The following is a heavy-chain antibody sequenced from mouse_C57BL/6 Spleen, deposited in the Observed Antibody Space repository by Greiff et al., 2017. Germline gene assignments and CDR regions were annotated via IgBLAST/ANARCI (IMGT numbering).Heavy chain of an antibody. CDR2: IFPRAGNT. CDR1: GYTFPDYS. Sequence: QVQLQQSDAEFVKPGASVKLSCKASGYTFPDYSIHWLQQRPEQGLAWIGYIFPRAGNTKSNEKFKGKATMTADKSSSKAYMQLNRLTSEDSAVYFCARVYCGSSLYFDVWGTGTTVTVSS. D-gene: IGHD1-1*01. J-gene: IGHJ1*03. CDR3: ARVYCGSSLYFDV. V-gene: IGHV1-78*01.